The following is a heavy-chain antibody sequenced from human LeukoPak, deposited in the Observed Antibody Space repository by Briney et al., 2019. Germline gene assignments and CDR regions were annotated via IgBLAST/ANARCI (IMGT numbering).Heavy chain of an antibody. CDR3: ARDTYYDFWSGYYPESYGMDV. Sequence: ASVKVSCKASGYTFTSYDINWVRQATGQGLEWMGWMNPNSGNTGYAQKFQGRVTMTRNTSISTAYMELSSLRSEDTAVYYCARDTYYDFWSGYYPESYGMDVWGQGTTVTVSS. J-gene: IGHJ6*02. CDR1: GYTFTSYD. V-gene: IGHV1-8*01. D-gene: IGHD3-3*01. CDR2: MNPNSGNT.